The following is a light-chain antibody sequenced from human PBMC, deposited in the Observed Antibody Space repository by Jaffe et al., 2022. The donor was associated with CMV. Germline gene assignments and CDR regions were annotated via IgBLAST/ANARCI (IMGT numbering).Light chain of an antibody. V-gene: IGLV3-21*04. CDR1: DIESKS. Sequence: SYVLTQSPSVSVAPGKTARITCGGNDIESKSVHWYQQKPGQAPVVVIYYDSDRPSGIPERFSGSNSGNTATLTISRVEAGDEADYYCQVWDSSSDHLVFGGGTKLTVL. J-gene: IGLJ3*02. CDR2: YDS. CDR3: QVWDSSSDHLV.